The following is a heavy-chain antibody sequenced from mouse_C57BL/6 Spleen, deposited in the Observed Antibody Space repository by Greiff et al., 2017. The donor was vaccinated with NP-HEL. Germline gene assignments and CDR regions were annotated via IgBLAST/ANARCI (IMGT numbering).Heavy chain of an antibody. V-gene: IGHV5-12*01. CDR1: GFTFSDYY. Sequence: EVHLVESGGGLVQPGGSLKLSCAASGFTFSDYYMYWVRQTPEKRLEWVAYISNGGGSTYYPDTVKGRFTISRDNAKNTLYLQMSRLKSEDTAMYYCARQGMITTDGDWFAYWGQGTLVTVSA. D-gene: IGHD2-4*01. CDR2: ISNGGGST. J-gene: IGHJ3*01. CDR3: ARQGMITTDGDWFAY.